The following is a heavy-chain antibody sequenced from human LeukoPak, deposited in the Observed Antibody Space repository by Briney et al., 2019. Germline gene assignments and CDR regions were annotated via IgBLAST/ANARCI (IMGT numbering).Heavy chain of an antibody. J-gene: IGHJ4*02. D-gene: IGHD3-3*01. CDR1: GFSFSSYW. CDR2: INPDGSTM. V-gene: IGHV3-7*01. Sequence: GRSLRLSCAASGFSFSSYWMSWVRQAPGKGLEWVANINPDGSTMLYVDSVKGRFTISRDNAKKSLYLQMNNLRAEDTAVYFCVSGFLQWLYWGQGTLVTVSS. CDR3: VSGFLQWLY.